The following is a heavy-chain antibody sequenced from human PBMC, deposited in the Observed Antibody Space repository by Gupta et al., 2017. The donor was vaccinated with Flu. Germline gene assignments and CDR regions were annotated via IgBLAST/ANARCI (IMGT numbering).Heavy chain of an antibody. CDR1: SSSGHH. D-gene: IGHD2-15*01. V-gene: IGHV4-39*01. CDR2: VYDSGST. CDR3: GRRGVVGAGYFDS. J-gene: IGHJ4*02. Sequence: SSSGHHWGWIRQSPGKGLEYIGNVYDSGSTYYNPSLKSRVTISVDTSKNQFSLRLNSVTAADTAVDYCGRRGVVGAGYFDSWGQGTRVTVSS.